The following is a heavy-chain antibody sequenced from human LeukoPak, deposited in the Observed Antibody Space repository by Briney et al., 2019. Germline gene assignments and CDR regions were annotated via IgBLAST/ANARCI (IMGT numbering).Heavy chain of an antibody. J-gene: IGHJ6*03. CDR3: ARETSQKGAHYMDV. V-gene: IGHV4-59*01. CDR1: GGSISSYY. Sequence: SETLSLTCTVSGGSISSYYWSWIRQPPGKGLGYIGYIYYSGSTNYNPSLKSRVTISVDTSKNQFSLKLSSVTAADTAVYYCARETSQKGAHYMDVWGKGTTVTISS. CDR2: IYYSGST. D-gene: IGHD3-16*01.